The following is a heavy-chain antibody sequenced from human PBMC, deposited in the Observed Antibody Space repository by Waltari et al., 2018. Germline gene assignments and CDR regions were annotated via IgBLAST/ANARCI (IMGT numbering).Heavy chain of an antibody. V-gene: IGHV3-74*01. CDR1: GFTFSSSW. J-gene: IGHJ3*02. CDR2: INSDGSST. D-gene: IGHD3-22*01. CDR3: ARGSTYYYDSYAFDI. Sequence: EVQLVESGGGLVQPGGFLRLSCAASGFTFSSSWMHWVRQAPGKGLVWVSRINSDGSSTSYADSVKGRFTISRDNAKNTLYLQMNSLRAEDTAVYYCARGSTYYYDSYAFDIWSQGTMVTVSS.